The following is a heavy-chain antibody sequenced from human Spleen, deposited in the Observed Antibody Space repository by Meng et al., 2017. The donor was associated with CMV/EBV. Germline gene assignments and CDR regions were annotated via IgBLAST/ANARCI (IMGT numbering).Heavy chain of an antibody. CDR2: IYPGDSES. D-gene: IGHD2-2*01. CDR1: FISYW. V-gene: IGHV5-51*01. Sequence: FISYWIGWVRQMPGKGLEWMGNIYPGDSESRYSPSFQGQVTVSVDKSTSTAYLQWSSLEASDTAMYYCARQIDPGSCSTTSCSNFDYWGQGTLVTVPQ. J-gene: IGHJ4*02. CDR3: ARQIDPGSCSTTSCSNFDY.